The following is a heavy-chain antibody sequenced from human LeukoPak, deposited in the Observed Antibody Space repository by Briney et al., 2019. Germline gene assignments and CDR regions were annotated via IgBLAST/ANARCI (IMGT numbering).Heavy chain of an antibody. CDR3: ASYGALLDFDY. D-gene: IGHD4-17*01. CDR1: GGSISSSSYY. CDR2: IYYNGST. V-gene: IGHV4-39*01. J-gene: IGHJ4*02. Sequence: SETLSLTCTVSGGSISSSSYYWGWIRQPPGKGLEWIGSIYYNGSTYYNPSLKSRVTISVDTSKNQFSLKLSSVTAADTAVYYCASYGALLDFDYWGQGTLVTVSS.